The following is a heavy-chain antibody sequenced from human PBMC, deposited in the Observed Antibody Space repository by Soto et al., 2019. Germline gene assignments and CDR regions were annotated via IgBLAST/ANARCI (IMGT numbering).Heavy chain of an antibody. CDR2: ISSSSSYI. CDR1: GFTFSSYS. D-gene: IGHD3-22*01. CDR3: ARDSSYYYDSSGHSPLFDY. V-gene: IGHV3-21*01. J-gene: IGHJ4*02. Sequence: GGSLRLSCAASGFTFSSYSMNWVRQAPGKGLEWVSSISSSSSYIYYADSVKGRFTISRDNAKNSLYLQMNSLRAEDTAVYYCARDSSYYYDSSGHSPLFDYWGQGTLVTVSS.